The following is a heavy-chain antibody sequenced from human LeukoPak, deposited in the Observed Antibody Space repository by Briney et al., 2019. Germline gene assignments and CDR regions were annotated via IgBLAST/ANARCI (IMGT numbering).Heavy chain of an antibody. D-gene: IGHD6-13*01. CDR2: IYYSGST. J-gene: IGHJ4*02. V-gene: IGHV4-39*01. Sequence: SETLSLTCTVSGGSISSSSYYWGWIRQPPGKGLEWIGSIYYSGSTYYNPSLKSRVTISVDTSKNQFSLKLSSVTATDTAVYYCARQDTAMVIAAAGTFDYWGQGTLVTVSS. CDR1: GGSISSSSYY. CDR3: ARQDTAMVIAAAGTFDY.